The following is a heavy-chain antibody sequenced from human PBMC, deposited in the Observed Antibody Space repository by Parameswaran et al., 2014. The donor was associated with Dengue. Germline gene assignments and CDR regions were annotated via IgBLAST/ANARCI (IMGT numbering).Heavy chain of an antibody. CDR3: ATDIRWRASVGDSDY. D-gene: IGHD4-23*01. V-gene: IGHV3-15*01. Sequence: RWIRQPPGKGLEWVGRIKSKTDGETTDYAAPVKGRFTISRDDSKNTLYLQMNSLKTEDTAVYYCATDIRWRASVGDSDYWGQGTLVTVSS. J-gene: IGHJ4*02. CDR2: IKSKTDGETT.